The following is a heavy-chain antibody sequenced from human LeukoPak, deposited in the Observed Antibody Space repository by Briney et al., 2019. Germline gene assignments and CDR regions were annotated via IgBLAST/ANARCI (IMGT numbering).Heavy chain of an antibody. V-gene: IGHV3-13*01. CDR1: GFTFSSYD. CDR2: IGTAGDT. J-gene: IGHJ6*02. CDR3: ARAGVGIWGGSCEECYGMDV. D-gene: IGHD2-15*01. Sequence: GGSLRLSCAASGFTFSSYDTHWVHQATGKGLEWVSAIGTAGDTYYPGSVKGRFTISRENAKSSLYLQMNSLRAGDTAVYYCARAGVGIWGGSCEECYGMDVWGQGTTVTVSS.